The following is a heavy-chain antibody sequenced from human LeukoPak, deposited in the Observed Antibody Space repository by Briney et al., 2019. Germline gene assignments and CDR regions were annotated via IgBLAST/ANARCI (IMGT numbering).Heavy chain of an antibody. D-gene: IGHD4-17*01. Sequence: GGSLRLSCAASGFTFSSYSMNWVRQAPGKGLEWVSYISSSSSTIYYADFVKGRFTISRDNAKNSLYLQMNSLRAEDTAVYYCARGRMTTVNYWGQGTLVTVSS. CDR3: ARGRMTTVNY. J-gene: IGHJ4*02. CDR1: GFTFSSYS. V-gene: IGHV3-48*04. CDR2: ISSSSSTI.